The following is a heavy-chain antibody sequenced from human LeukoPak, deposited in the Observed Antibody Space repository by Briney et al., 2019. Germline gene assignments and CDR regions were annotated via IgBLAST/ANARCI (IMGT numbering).Heavy chain of an antibody. J-gene: IGHJ5*02. CDR2: IYSGGST. V-gene: IGHV3-53*01. D-gene: IGHD5-24*01. CDR3: ARDPQLFEGP. CDR1: GFTVSSNY. Sequence: GGSLRLSCAASGFTVSSNYMSWVRQAPGKGLEWVTLIYSGGSTFYADSVKGRFTISRDNSKNTLYLQMNSLRAEDTAVYYCARDPQLFEGPWGQGTLVTVSS.